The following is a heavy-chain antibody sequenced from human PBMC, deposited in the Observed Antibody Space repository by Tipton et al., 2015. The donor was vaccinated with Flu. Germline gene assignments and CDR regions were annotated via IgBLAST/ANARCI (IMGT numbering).Heavy chain of an antibody. D-gene: IGHD6-19*01. Sequence: GSLRLSCTASGLTFHDAWMSWVRQAPGKGLEWVGRILSKTDGGTTDYAAPVKGRFTISRDDSKNTVYLQMNSLKTDDTAMYYCARGVYSSGWYPFFDYWGQGTLVTVSS. CDR2: ILSKTDGGTT. CDR3: ARGVYSSGWYPFFDY. CDR1: GLTFHDAW. J-gene: IGHJ4*02. V-gene: IGHV3-15*01.